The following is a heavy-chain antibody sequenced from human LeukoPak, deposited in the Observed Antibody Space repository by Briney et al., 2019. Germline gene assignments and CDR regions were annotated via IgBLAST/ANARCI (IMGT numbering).Heavy chain of an antibody. CDR3: AKDSTVGSTNYFDF. D-gene: IGHD1-26*01. CDR1: GFTFSSYA. Sequence: PGGSLRLSCAASGFTFSSYAMSWVRQAPGKGLEWVSTFSGSGGSTYYADSVKGRSTIARDNSKNTLYLQINSLRAEDTAVYYCAKDSTVGSTNYFDFWGQGTLVTVSS. V-gene: IGHV3-23*01. J-gene: IGHJ4*02. CDR2: FSGSGGST.